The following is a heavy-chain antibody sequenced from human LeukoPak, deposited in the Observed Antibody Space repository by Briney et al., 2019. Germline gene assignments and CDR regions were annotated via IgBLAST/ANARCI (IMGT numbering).Heavy chain of an antibody. CDR3: ARGYGDFRVEGRYFHS. CDR2: IYYSGST. CDR1: GGSISSYY. J-gene: IGHJ4*02. V-gene: IGHV4-59*01. Sequence: PSETLSLTCTVSGGSISSYYWSWIRQPPGKGLEWIGYIYYSGSTNYNPSLKSRVTISVDTSKNQFSLKLSSVTAAGTAVYYCARGYGDFRVEGRYFHSWGQGTLVTVSS. D-gene: IGHD4-17*01.